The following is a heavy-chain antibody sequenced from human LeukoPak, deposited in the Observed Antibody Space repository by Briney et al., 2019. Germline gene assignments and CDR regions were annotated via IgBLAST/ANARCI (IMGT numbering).Heavy chain of an antibody. CDR2: ISRDGSYI. Sequence: NAGGSLGLSCAASGFTFSSYIMNWVRQAPGKGLEWVSSISRDGSYIHYADSVKGRFTISRDNAKQSLYLQMNSLRAEDTAVYYCARDLEGDHYFDSWGQGTLVTVSS. J-gene: IGHJ4*02. CDR3: ARDLEGDHYFDS. D-gene: IGHD3-3*01. CDR1: GFTFSSYI. V-gene: IGHV3-21*01.